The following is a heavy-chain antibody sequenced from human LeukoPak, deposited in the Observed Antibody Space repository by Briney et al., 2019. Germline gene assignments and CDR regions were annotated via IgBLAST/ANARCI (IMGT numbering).Heavy chain of an antibody. CDR1: GYSFIRFD. CDR2: MNPNSGST. J-gene: IGHJ4*02. CDR3: TRNLARTGDFDY. V-gene: IGHV1-8*01. D-gene: IGHD5-12*01. Sequence: ASVKVSCKASGYSFIRFDINWVRQATGQGLEWLGWMNPNSGSTGYAQNFQSRVSMTRDTSISTAYMELSNLGSEDTAVYYCTRNLARTGDFDYWGQGTLVTVSS.